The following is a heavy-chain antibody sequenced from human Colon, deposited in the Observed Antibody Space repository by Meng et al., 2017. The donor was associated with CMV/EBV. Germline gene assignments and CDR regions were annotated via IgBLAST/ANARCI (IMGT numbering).Heavy chain of an antibody. CDR1: GGTFSNYA. Sequence: SVKVSCKASGGTFSNYAISWVRQAPGQGPDWMGGIIPILGIADYAQKFQGRVTLTADKSTSTAYMELSSLRSEDTAVYYCAREVRGRGFFDYWGQGTLVTVSS. V-gene: IGHV1-69*10. J-gene: IGHJ4*02. CDR3: AREVRGRGFFDY. D-gene: IGHD3-10*01. CDR2: IIPILGIA.